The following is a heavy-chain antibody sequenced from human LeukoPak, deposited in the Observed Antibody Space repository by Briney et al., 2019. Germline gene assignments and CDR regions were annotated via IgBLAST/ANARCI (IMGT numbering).Heavy chain of an antibody. V-gene: IGHV1-2*02. CDR1: GYTFTGYY. Sequence: EASVKVSCKASGYTFTGYYIHWVRQAPGQGLEWMGWITPYNGDTAYAQKFGGSGTMTRDTSISTAYVDLSGLRSDDRALYYCARGTMNIDFWGQGTLVTVSS. J-gene: IGHJ4*02. CDR2: ITPYNGDT. D-gene: IGHD3-22*01. CDR3: ARGTMNIDF.